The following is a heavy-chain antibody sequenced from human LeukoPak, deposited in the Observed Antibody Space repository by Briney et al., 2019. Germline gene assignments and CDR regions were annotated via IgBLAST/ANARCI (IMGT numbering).Heavy chain of an antibody. J-gene: IGHJ4*02. CDR1: GFTFSSYT. CDR3: ARIITLPYYDSSAYSSPFGY. CDR2: ISYDGTNQ. Sequence: GGSLRLSCAASGFTFSSYTMYWVRQTPGKGLEWVAVISYDGTNQYYADSVKGRFTISRDNSKNTLYLEVNSLRAEDMAIYYCARIITLPYYDSSAYSSPFGYWGQGTLVTVSS. V-gene: IGHV3-30*04. D-gene: IGHD3-22*01.